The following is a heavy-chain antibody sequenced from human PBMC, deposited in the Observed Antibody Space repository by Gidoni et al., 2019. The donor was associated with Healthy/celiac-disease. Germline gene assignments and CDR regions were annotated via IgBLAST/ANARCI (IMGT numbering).Heavy chain of an antibody. CDR1: GFTFSSYA. V-gene: IGHV3-23*01. Sequence: EVQLLESGGGLVQPGGSLRLSCAASGFTFSSYAMSWVRQAPGKGLEWVSAISGSGGSTYYADSVKGRFTISRDNSKNTLYLQMNSLRAEDTAVYYCAKDVRGYSYGPGRYFDYWGQGTLVTVSS. CDR2: ISGSGGST. D-gene: IGHD5-18*01. CDR3: AKDVRGYSYGPGRYFDY. J-gene: IGHJ4*02.